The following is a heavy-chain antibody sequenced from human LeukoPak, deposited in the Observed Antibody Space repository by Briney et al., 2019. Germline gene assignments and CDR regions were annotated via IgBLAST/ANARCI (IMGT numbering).Heavy chain of an antibody. CDR1: GFTFSSYW. J-gene: IGHJ4*02. Sequence: PGGSLRLSCVVSGFTFSSYWMSWVRQAPGKGLEWVANINHDGSEKHYVDSVKGRFIISRDNAKNLLYLQMNSLSAEDTSVYYCVREEGLDGSGYYYVLGYWGQGTLVTVSS. V-gene: IGHV3-7*01. CDR2: INHDGSEK. D-gene: IGHD3-22*01. CDR3: VREEGLDGSGYYYVLGY.